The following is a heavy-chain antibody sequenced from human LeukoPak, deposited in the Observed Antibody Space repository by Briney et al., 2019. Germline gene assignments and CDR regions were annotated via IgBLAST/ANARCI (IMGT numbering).Heavy chain of an antibody. D-gene: IGHD3-9*01. CDR2: IIPILRIA. CDR1: GYTFTSYG. Sequence: RASVKVSCKASGYTFTSYGISWVRQAPGQGLEWMGRIIPILRIAYYAQKFQGRVTITADKSTSTAYMQLSSLRSEDTAVYYCAGGRGYDIFDYWGQGTLVTVSS. J-gene: IGHJ4*02. CDR3: AGGRGYDIFDY. V-gene: IGHV1-69*04.